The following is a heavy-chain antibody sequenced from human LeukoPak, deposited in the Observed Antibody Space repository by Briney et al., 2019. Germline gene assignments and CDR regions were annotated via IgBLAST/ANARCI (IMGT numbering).Heavy chain of an antibody. CDR2: ISNSGGST. CDR3: AKVILQYYFDY. CDR1: GFTFSSYA. V-gene: IGHV3-23*01. J-gene: IGHJ4*02. Sequence: TGGSLRLSCAASGFTFSSYAMSWVRQAPGKGLEWGSGISNSGGSTYYADSVKGRFTISRDNSKNTLYLQMNSLRAEDTAVYYCAKVILQYYFDYWGQGTLVTVSS.